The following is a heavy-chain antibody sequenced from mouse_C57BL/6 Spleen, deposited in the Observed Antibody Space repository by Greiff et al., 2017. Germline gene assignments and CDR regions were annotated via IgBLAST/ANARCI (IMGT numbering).Heavy chain of an antibody. CDR1: GYAFSSSW. CDR2: IYPGDGDT. CDR3: ALYDEDAWFAY. D-gene: IGHD2-12*01. J-gene: IGHJ3*01. V-gene: IGHV1-82*01. Sequence: QVQLQQSGPELVKPGASVKISCKASGYAFSSSWMNWVKQRPGKGLEWIGRIYPGDGDTNYNGKFKGKATLTADKSSSTAYMQLSSLTSEDSAVYFCALYDEDAWFAYWGQGTLVTVSA.